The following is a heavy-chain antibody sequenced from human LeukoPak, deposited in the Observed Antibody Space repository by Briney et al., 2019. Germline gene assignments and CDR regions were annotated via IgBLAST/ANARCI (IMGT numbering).Heavy chain of an antibody. J-gene: IGHJ4*02. CDR3: ARDAQHSYGRYFAY. D-gene: IGHD5-18*01. CDR1: GGSISTYY. CDR2: VQYTGNS. V-gene: IGHV4-59*01. Sequence: PSETLSLICTVSGGSISTYYWNWLRKSPGKGLEWIGFVQYTGNSNYNPSLRSRVTMSVDTSNNQVSLDLSSVTAADTAVYYCARDAQHSYGRYFAYWGQGILVTVSS.